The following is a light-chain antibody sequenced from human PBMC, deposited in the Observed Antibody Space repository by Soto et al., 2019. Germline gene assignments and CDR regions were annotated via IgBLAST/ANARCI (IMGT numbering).Light chain of an antibody. CDR2: DAS. Sequence: DIQMTQSPSSLSASVGDRVTITCQASQDISNYLNWYQQKLGKAPKLLIYDASNLETGVPSRFSGSGSGTDFTFTISSLQPEDIPTYYCQQYDNLPGTFGQGTKVEIK. CDR1: QDISNY. CDR3: QQYDNLPGT. V-gene: IGKV1-33*01. J-gene: IGKJ1*01.